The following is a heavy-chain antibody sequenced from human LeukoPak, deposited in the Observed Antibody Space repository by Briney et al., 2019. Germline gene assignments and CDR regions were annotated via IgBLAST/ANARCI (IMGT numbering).Heavy chain of an antibody. CDR1: GGSISSYS. CDR2: ISHSGTT. Sequence: SETLSLTCIVSGGSISSYSWNWIRQSPGKGLEWVGYISHSGTTSYNSSLKSRVTISVDTSKNQLSLKLTSVTAADTAVYYCAREQTNRFDPWGQGTLVTVSS. CDR3: AREQTNRFDP. J-gene: IGHJ5*02. V-gene: IGHV4-59*12.